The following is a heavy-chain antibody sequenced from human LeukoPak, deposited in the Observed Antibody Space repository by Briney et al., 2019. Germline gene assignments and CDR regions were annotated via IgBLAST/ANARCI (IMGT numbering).Heavy chain of an antibody. V-gene: IGHV1-18*01. D-gene: IGHD4-23*01. CDR2: TSTYNGNT. CDR1: DYTFTNYD. J-gene: IGHJ6*02. CDR3: AREVTHHIYYGMDV. Sequence: AASVKVSCKASDYTFTNYDIRWVRQAPGQGLEWMGWTSTYNGNTNYAQKYQDRVTMTTDTSTSTAYMELRSLRSDDTAVYYCAREVTHHIYYGMDVWGQGTTVTVSS.